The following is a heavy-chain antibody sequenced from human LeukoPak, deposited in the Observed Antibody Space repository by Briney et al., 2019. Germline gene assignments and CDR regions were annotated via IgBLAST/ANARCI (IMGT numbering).Heavy chain of an antibody. Sequence: PGGSLRLSCAASGFTFSSYAMHWVRQAPGKGLEWMGGFDPEDGETIYAQKFQGRVTMTEDTSTDTAYMELSSLRSEDTAVYYCATSLRGPAFPIDYWGQGTLVTVSS. CDR1: GFTFSSYA. CDR3: ATSLRGPAFPIDY. CDR2: FDPEDGET. V-gene: IGHV1-24*01. J-gene: IGHJ4*02. D-gene: IGHD3-3*01.